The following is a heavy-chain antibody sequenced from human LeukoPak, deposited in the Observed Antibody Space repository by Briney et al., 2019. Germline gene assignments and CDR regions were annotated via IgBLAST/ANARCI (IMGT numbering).Heavy chain of an antibody. J-gene: IGHJ4*02. Sequence: SVKVSCKASGGTFSSYAISWVRQAPGQGLEWMGGIIPTFGTANYAQKFQGRVTITADESASTAYMELSSLRSEDTAVYYCARDVSGYNSKGHFDYWGQGTLVTVSS. D-gene: IGHD5-24*01. V-gene: IGHV1-69*01. CDR2: IIPTFGTA. CDR1: GGTFSSYA. CDR3: ARDVSGYNSKGHFDY.